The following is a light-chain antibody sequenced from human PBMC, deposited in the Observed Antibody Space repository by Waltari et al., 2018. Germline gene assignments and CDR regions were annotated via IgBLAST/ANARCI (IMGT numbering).Light chain of an antibody. CDR1: GSVVGSSDF. CDR3: SSQALDGVVR. V-gene: IGLV2-14*03. CDR2: DVT. J-gene: IGLJ3*02. Sequence: QSALTQPASVSGSPGQSITISCTGLGSVVGSSDFVSWYQHHQGRAPQGIIYDVTNPPSGVSDRFAASKSAKRAFLTSSGVQPEDEGDYYCSSQALDGVVRFGGGTQVTV.